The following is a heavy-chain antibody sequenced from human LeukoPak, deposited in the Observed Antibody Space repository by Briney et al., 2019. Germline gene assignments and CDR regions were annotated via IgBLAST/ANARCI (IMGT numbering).Heavy chain of an antibody. CDR2: ISSSGSTI. J-gene: IGHJ4*02. D-gene: IGHD2-2*01. Sequence: PGGSLRLSCAASGFTLSSYEMNWVRQAPGKGLEWVSYISSSGSTIYYADSVKGRFTISRDNAKNSLYLQMNSLRAEDTAVYYCARGGTYQLLLFDYWGQGTLVTVSS. CDR3: ARGGTYQLLLFDY. CDR1: GFTLSSYE. V-gene: IGHV3-48*03.